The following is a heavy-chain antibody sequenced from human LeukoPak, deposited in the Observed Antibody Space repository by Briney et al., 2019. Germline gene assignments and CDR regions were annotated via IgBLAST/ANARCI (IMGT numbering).Heavy chain of an antibody. CDR3: ARALRITIFGVAKYGMDV. CDR1: GFTFSDYY. J-gene: IGHJ6*02. V-gene: IGHV3-11*01. D-gene: IGHD3-3*01. CDR2: ISSSGSTI. Sequence: GGSLRLSCAASGFTFSDYYMSWIRQAPGRGLEWVSYISSSGSTIYYADSVKGRFTISRDNAKNSLYLQMNSLRAEDTAVYYCARALRITIFGVAKYGMDVWGQGTTVTVSS.